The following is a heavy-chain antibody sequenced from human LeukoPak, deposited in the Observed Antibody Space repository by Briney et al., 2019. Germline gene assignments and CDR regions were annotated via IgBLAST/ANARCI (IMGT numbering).Heavy chain of an antibody. Sequence: GGSLRLSCAASGFTFSSYSMNWVRQAPGKGLEWVSSISSSSSYIYYADSVKGRFTISRDNAKNSLYLQMNSLRAEDTAVYYCARGRLGITISYFDYWGQGTLVTVSS. V-gene: IGHV3-21*01. CDR1: GFTFSSYS. CDR2: ISSSSSYI. CDR3: ARGRLGITISYFDY. J-gene: IGHJ4*02. D-gene: IGHD3-9*01.